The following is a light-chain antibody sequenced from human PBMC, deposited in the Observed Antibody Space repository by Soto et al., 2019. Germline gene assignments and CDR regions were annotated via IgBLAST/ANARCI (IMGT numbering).Light chain of an antibody. Sequence: EIVLTQSPGTLSLSPGERATLSRRASQSVSSSYLAWYQQKPGQAPRLLIYGASSRATGIPDRFSGSGSGTDFTLTISRLEPEDFAVFYCQQYAVSPITFGQGTRLEIK. CDR1: QSVSSSY. V-gene: IGKV3-20*01. CDR3: QQYAVSPIT. J-gene: IGKJ5*01. CDR2: GAS.